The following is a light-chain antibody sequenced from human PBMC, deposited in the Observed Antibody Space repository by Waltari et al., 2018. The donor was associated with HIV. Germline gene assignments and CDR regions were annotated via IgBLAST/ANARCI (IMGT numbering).Light chain of an antibody. Sequence: SSVLTQPPSVSVAPGQTVSMTCDGNNVGSKDVHWYQQKPGQAPLLVVYDDSDRPPGIPERFSGSKSGNTATLSISRVEVGDGADYYCQVWDIISAYVIFGGGTKLTVL. CDR3: QVWDIISAYVI. CDR2: DDS. V-gene: IGLV3-21*02. J-gene: IGLJ2*01. CDR1: NVGSKD.